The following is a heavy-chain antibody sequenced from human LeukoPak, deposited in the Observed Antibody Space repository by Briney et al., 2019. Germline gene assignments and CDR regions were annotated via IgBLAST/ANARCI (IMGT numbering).Heavy chain of an antibody. D-gene: IGHD6-19*01. J-gene: IGHJ4*02. Sequence: GGSLRFSCAASGFTFSTYAMSWVRQAPGKGLEWVSGISGSSSHTEDADSVKGRFTISRDNSKNTLFLQMNNLRVEDTALYYCTKEYDKTNRSPQWGFDSWGQGTLVTVSS. CDR3: TKEYDKTNRSPQWGFDS. V-gene: IGHV3-23*01. CDR1: GFTFSTYA. CDR2: ISGSSSHT.